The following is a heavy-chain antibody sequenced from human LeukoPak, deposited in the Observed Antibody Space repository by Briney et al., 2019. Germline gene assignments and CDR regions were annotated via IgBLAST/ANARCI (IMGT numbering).Heavy chain of an antibody. Sequence: GGSLRLSCAASGFTFSDYYMSWIRQAPGKGLEYVSAISSNGGSTYYANSVKGRFTISRDNSKNTLYLQMGSLRAEDMAVYYCARDGGDGYLNCWGQGTLVTVSS. V-gene: IGHV3-64*01. D-gene: IGHD5-24*01. CDR1: GFTFSDYY. CDR3: ARDGGDGYLNC. CDR2: ISSNGGST. J-gene: IGHJ4*02.